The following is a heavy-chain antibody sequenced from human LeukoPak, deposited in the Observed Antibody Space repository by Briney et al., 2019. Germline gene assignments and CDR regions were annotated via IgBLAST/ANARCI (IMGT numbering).Heavy chain of an antibody. V-gene: IGHV1-18*01. CDR2: ISAHTGTT. Sequence: ASVKVSCKASGYTFTSYGISWVRQAPGQGLEWMGWISAHTGTTNYAQKFQDRATMTIDTSTSTAFMELRSLRSDDTAVYYCARMARIWFGESWYNWFDPWGQGTLVTVSS. J-gene: IGHJ5*02. CDR1: GYTFTSYG. D-gene: IGHD3-10*01. CDR3: ARMARIWFGESWYNWFDP.